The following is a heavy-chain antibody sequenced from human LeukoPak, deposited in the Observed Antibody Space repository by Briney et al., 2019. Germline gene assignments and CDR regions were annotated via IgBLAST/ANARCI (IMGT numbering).Heavy chain of an antibody. J-gene: IGHJ3*02. D-gene: IGHD2-15*01. CDR1: AYTFTNYG. CDR2: INTYNGNT. CDR3: ARDMLVANDAFDI. Sequence: ASVKVSCKASAYTFTNYGIGWVRQVPGQGLEWMGRINTYNGNTNYAQKLQGRVTMTTDTSTSTAYMELRSLRSDDTAVYYCARDMLVANDAFDIWGQGTMVTVSS. V-gene: IGHV1-18*01.